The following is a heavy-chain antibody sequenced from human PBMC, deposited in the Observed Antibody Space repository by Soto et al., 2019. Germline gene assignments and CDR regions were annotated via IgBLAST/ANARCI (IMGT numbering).Heavy chain of an antibody. J-gene: IGHJ4*02. CDR3: ATLPTGDY. Sequence: QVQLVQSGAEVKKPGASVKVSCKASGYTFTSYDINWVRQATGQGLEWMGWMNPNSGNTGYAQKVQGRVTMTRNTTISTDYMELSRRRYENTAVYYGATLPTGDYWGQGTLVTVSS. V-gene: IGHV1-8*01. CDR1: GYTFTSYD. D-gene: IGHD4-17*01. CDR2: MNPNSGNT.